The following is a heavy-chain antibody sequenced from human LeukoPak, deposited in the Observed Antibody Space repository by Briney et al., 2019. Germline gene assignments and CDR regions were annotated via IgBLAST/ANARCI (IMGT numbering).Heavy chain of an antibody. CDR2: IYYSGTT. J-gene: IGHJ5*02. CDR1: GGSLNRGGFS. CDR3: ARQGDFNLFDP. Sequence: TLSLTCAVSGGSLNRGGFSWSWIRQPPGKGLEWIGYIYYSGTTSYNPSLKSRVTISVDRSKNQFSLKLSSVTAADTAVYYCARQGDFNLFDPWGQGTLVTVSS. D-gene: IGHD3-10*01. V-gene: IGHV4-30-2*01.